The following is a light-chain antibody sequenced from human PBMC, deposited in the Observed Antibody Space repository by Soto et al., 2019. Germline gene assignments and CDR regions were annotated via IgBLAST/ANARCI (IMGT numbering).Light chain of an antibody. CDR3: SSFASSNTWV. Sequence: QSALTQPPSASGSPGQSVTISCTGTSSDVGAYNYVSWYQQHAGKAPKLVIYEVTKRPAGVPDRFSGSKSANTASLTVSGLQDEDEADYYCSSFASSNTWVFGGGTKVTVL. CDR2: EVT. J-gene: IGLJ3*02. CDR1: SSDVGAYNY. V-gene: IGLV2-8*01.